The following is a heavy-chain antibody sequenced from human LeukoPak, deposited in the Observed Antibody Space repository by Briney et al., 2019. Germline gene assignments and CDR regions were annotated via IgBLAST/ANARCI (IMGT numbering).Heavy chain of an antibody. CDR2: ISSSSSYI. V-gene: IGHV3-21*01. D-gene: IGHD1-1*01. CDR3: ARIPDGTTGMGY. Sequence: GGSLRLSCAASGFTFSSYSMNWVRQAPGKGLEWVSSISSSSSYIYYADSVKGRFTISRDNAKNSLYLQMNSLRAEDTAVYYCARIPDGTTGMGYWGQGTLVTVPS. CDR1: GFTFSSYS. J-gene: IGHJ4*02.